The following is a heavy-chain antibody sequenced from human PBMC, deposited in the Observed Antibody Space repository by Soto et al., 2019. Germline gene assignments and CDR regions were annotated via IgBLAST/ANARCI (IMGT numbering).Heavy chain of an antibody. CDR3: ARGYAFDI. CDR1: GDGVSSNSAA. J-gene: IGHJ3*02. V-gene: IGHV6-1*01. Sequence: SQTLSLTCAISGDGVSSNSAAWNWLRQSPSRGLEWLGRTYYRSKWSNDYALSVKGRITINPDTSKNQFSLQLNSLTPEDTAVYYCARGYAFDIWGHWTMVTVSS. CDR2: TYYRSKWSN.